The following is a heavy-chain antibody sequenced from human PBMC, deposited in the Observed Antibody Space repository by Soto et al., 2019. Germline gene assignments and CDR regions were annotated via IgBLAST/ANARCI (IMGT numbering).Heavy chain of an antibody. Sequence: HPGGSLRLSCAASGFTFRNYAMNWVSQAPGKGLEWVSSISGGCDSIKYVDSVKGRFTISRDNSKNTLYLQMNSLGAEDTAVYYCAKDLFTMVRLFDSWGQGTLVTVSS. CDR2: ISGGCDSI. CDR1: GFTFRNYA. V-gene: IGHV3-23*01. J-gene: IGHJ4*02. D-gene: IGHD3-10*01. CDR3: AKDLFTMVRLFDS.